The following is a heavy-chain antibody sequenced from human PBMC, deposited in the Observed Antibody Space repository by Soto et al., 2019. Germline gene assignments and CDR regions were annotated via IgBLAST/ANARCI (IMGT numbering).Heavy chain of an antibody. V-gene: IGHV1-2*04. CDR1: GYTFTGYY. CDR3: ARDSTRFLEWLLPYYYYYYGMDV. D-gene: IGHD3-3*01. Sequence: GASVKVSCKASGYTFTGYYMHWVRQAPGQGLEWMGWINPNSGGTNYAQKFQGWVTMTRDTSISTAYMELSRLRSDDTAVYYCARDSTRFLEWLLPYYYYYYGMDVWGQGTTVTVSS. CDR2: INPNSGGT. J-gene: IGHJ6*02.